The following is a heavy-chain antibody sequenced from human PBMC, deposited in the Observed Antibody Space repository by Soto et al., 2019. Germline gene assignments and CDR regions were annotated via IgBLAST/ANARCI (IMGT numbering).Heavy chain of an antibody. CDR1: GYTFSSYG. J-gene: IGHJ6*02. Sequence: QVQLVQPGGEVKKPGASVKVSCKASGYTFSSYGINWVRQAPGQGLEWLGWISPYDGNTKYAQILQGRVSMTTDTSTKTAYMEVRSLRSDDTAVYYCARGGYYDSSGSRNYHYYGMNVWGQGTTVTVSS. CDR3: ARGGYYDSSGSRNYHYYGMNV. CDR2: ISPYDGNT. V-gene: IGHV1-18*01. D-gene: IGHD3-22*01.